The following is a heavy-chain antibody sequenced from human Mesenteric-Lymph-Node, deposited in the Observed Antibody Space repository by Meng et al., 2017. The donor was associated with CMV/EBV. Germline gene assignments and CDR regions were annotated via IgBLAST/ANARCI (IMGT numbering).Heavy chain of an antibody. V-gene: IGHV3-30-3*01. J-gene: IGHJ4*02. CDR2: ISYDGSNK. Sequence: GESLKISCAASGFTFSSYAMHWVRQAPGKGLEWVAVISYDGSNKYYADSVKGRFTISRDNSKNTLYLQMNSLRAEDTAVYYCTRDPRRDGYKNFDYWGQGTLVTVSS. CDR3: TRDPRRDGYKNFDY. CDR1: GFTFSSYA. D-gene: IGHD5-24*01.